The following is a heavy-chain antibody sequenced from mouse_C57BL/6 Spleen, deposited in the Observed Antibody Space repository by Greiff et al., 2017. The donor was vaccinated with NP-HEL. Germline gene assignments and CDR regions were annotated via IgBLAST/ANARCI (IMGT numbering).Heavy chain of an antibody. V-gene: IGHV1-4*01. CDR1: GYTFTSYT. CDR3: AGNHGYFDV. J-gene: IGHJ1*03. D-gene: IGHD2-1*01. Sequence: VQLQQSGAELARPGASVKMSCKASGYTFTSYTMHWLKQRPGQGLEWIGYINPSSGYTKYNQKFKDKATLTADKSSSTAYMQLSSLTSEDSAVYYCAGNHGYFDVWGTGTTVTVSS. CDR2: INPSSGYT.